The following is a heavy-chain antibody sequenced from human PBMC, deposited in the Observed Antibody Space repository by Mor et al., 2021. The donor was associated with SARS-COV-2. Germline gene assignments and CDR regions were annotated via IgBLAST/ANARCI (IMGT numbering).Heavy chain of an antibody. Sequence: GGGGTYYADSVKGRFTVSRDNSRKTLFLEMNSLRAEDTAMYYCAKDTGTVGRTKPYAFDIWGQGTMVTVSS. CDR3: AKDTGTVGRTKPYAFDI. J-gene: IGHJ3*02. CDR2: GGGGT. V-gene: IGHV3-23*01. D-gene: IGHD4-4*01.